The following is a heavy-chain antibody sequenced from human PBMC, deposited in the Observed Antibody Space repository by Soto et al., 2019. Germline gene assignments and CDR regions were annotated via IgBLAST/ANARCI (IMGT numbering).Heavy chain of an antibody. V-gene: IGHV3-30*18. CDR2: ISYDGSNK. CDR3: AKDHGEAAAGTEDY. Sequence: QVQLVESGGGVVQPGRSLRLSCAASGFTFSSYGMHWVRQAPGKGLEWVAVISYDGSNKYYADSVKGRFTISRDNSKNTLYLQMNSLRAEDTAVYYCAKDHGEAAAGTEDYWGQGTLVTVSS. CDR1: GFTFSSYG. D-gene: IGHD6-13*01. J-gene: IGHJ4*02.